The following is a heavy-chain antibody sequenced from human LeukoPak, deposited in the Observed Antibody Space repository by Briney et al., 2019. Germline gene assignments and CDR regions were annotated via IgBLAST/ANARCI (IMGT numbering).Heavy chain of an antibody. CDR1: GGSITSSNYY. V-gene: IGHV4-39*01. CDR3: ARVSGQFYFYYYMDV. Sequence: PSETLSLTCTVSGGSITSSNYYWGWIRQPPGKGLEWIGNIYYNGKTYYNPSLKSRVTISIDTSKNLFSLRLSSVTAADTAVYYCARVSGQFYFYYYMDVWGKGTTVTISS. D-gene: IGHD6-19*01. CDR2: IYYNGKT. J-gene: IGHJ6*03.